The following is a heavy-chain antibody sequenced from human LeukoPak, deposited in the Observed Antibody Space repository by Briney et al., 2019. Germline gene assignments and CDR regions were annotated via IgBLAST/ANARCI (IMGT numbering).Heavy chain of an antibody. CDR2: ISWDGGST. CDR1: GFTVSSNY. V-gene: IGHV3-43*01. CDR3: AKDKGGGSGTSLDY. Sequence: GGSLRLSCAASGFTVSSNYMSWVRQAPGKGLEWVSLISWDGGSTYYADSVKGRFTISRDNSKNSLYLQMNSLRTEDTALYYCAKDKGGGSGTSLDYWGQGTLVTVSS. J-gene: IGHJ4*02. D-gene: IGHD3-10*01.